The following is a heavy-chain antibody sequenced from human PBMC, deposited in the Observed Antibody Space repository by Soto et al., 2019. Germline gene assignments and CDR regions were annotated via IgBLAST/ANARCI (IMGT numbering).Heavy chain of an antibody. V-gene: IGHV4-59*01. J-gene: IGHJ4*02. CDR2: VYYTGST. D-gene: IGHD2-8*02. CDR3: WRCVAVPGAPIDY. CDR1: GGSISGSS. Sequence: SETLSLTCSVSGGSISGSSWSWIRQSPGKGLEWLAYVYYTGSTNYCPSLRSRVSISVEKYKNEFPLRQINVIAADTTVYFYWRCVAVPGAPIDYWGQGTQVTVSS.